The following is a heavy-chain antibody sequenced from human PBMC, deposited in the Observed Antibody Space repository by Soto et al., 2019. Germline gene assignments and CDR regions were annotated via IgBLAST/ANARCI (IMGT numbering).Heavy chain of an antibody. D-gene: IGHD3-9*01. Sequence: ASVKVSCKVSGYTLTELSMHWVRQAPGKGLEWMGGFDPEDGETIYAQKFQGRVTMTEDTSTDTAYMELSSLRSEDTAVYYCATTLYGYFDWSDAFDIWGQGTMVTVSS. CDR2: FDPEDGET. J-gene: IGHJ3*02. CDR1: GYTLTELS. CDR3: ATTLYGYFDWSDAFDI. V-gene: IGHV1-24*01.